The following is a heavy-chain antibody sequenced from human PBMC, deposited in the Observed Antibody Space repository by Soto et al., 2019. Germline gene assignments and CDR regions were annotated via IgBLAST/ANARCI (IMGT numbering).Heavy chain of an antibody. Sequence: QVQLVQSGAEVKKPGASVKVSCKASGYTFTSYYMHWVRQAPGQGLEWMGIINPSGGSTSYAQKFQGRVTMTRDTSTSTVYMELSSLRSEDTAVYYCAVRDTMKHGDYWGQGTLVTVSS. CDR2: INPSGGST. J-gene: IGHJ4*02. CDR3: AVRDTMKHGDY. CDR1: GYTFTSYY. D-gene: IGHD3-22*01. V-gene: IGHV1-46*01.